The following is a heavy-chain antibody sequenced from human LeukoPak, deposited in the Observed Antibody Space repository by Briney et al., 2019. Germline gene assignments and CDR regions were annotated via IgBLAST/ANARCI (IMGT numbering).Heavy chain of an antibody. CDR2: MNPNSGNT. CDR3: ARGMVVVAATHYYYYMDV. D-gene: IGHD2-15*01. Sequence: ASVKVSCKASGYTFTSYDINWVRQATGQGLEWMGWMNPNSGNTGYAQKFQGRVTITRNTSISTAYMELSSLRSEDTAVYYCARGMVVVAATHYYYYMDVWGKGTTVTVSS. J-gene: IGHJ6*03. V-gene: IGHV1-8*03. CDR1: GYTFTSYD.